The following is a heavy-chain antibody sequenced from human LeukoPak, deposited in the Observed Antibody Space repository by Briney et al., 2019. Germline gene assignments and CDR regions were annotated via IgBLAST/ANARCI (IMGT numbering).Heavy chain of an antibody. CDR2: IIPIFGTA. Sequence: SVKVSCKASGYTFTSYGISWVRQAPGQGLEWMGWIIPIFGTANYAQKFQGRVTITTDESTSTAYMELSSLRSEDTAVYYCARIAAAGPQDFGYWGQGTLVTVSS. V-gene: IGHV1-69*05. J-gene: IGHJ4*02. CDR1: GYTFTSYG. CDR3: ARIAAAGPQDFGY. D-gene: IGHD6-13*01.